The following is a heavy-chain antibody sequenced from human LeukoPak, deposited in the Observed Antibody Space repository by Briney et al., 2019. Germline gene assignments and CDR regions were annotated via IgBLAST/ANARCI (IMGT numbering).Heavy chain of an antibody. V-gene: IGHV4-34*01. CDR1: GGSFSGYY. CDR2: INHSGST. J-gene: IGHJ6*03. Sequence: SETLSLTCAVYGGSFSGYYWSGIRQPPGKGLEWIGEINHSGSTNYNPSLKSRVTISVDTSKNQFSLKLSSVTAADTAVYYCARGASRYYYGSGSYYHYYCMDVWGKGTTVTVSS. CDR3: ARGASRYYYGSGSYYHYYCMDV. D-gene: IGHD3-10*01.